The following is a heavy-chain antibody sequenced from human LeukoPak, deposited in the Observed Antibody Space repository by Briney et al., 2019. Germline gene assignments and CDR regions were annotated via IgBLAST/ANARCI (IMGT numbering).Heavy chain of an antibody. CDR3: AIRPYSSSSYLDY. CDR1: GYTFTSYG. CDR2: IIPILGIA. J-gene: IGHJ4*02. V-gene: IGHV1-69*04. D-gene: IGHD6-6*01. Sequence: SVKVSCKASGYTFTSYGISWVRQAPGQGLEWMGRIIPILGIANYAQKFQGRVTITADKSTSTAYMELSSLRSEDTAVYYCAIRPYSSSSYLDYWGQGTLVTVSS.